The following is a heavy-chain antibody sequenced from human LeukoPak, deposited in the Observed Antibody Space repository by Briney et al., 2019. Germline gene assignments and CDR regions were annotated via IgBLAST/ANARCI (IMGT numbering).Heavy chain of an antibody. CDR1: GGSVNKWY. D-gene: IGHD2-2*01. V-gene: IGHV4-59*02. CDR2: IYYDGST. Sequence: KPSETLSLTCSVSGGSVNKWYWSWIRQPPGKGLEWIGYIYYDGSTNYNPSLKNRVTISVDTSNNQFSLKLSSVTAADTAMYYCARDAAVPAALDYWGQGTLVTVSS. CDR3: ARDAAVPAALDY. J-gene: IGHJ4*02.